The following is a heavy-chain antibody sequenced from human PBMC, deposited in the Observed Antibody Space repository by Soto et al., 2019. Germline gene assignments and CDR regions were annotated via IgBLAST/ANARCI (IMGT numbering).Heavy chain of an antibody. CDR3: AIDPSIPEGHYYYYMDV. J-gene: IGHJ6*03. Sequence: QVQLVPSGAEVKKPGASVKVSCKASGYTFTSYGITCVRQAPGQGLEWMGWISAYNDYTNYAQKVQGSVTMTTDTATGTAYWKLRSLRSDDTAVYCCAIDPSIPEGHYYYYMDVWGKGTTVTVSS. CDR1: GYTFTSYG. V-gene: IGHV1-18*01. CDR2: ISAYNDYT.